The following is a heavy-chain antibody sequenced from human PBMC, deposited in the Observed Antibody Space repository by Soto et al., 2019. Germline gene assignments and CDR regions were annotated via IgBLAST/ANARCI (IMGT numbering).Heavy chain of an antibody. D-gene: IGHD1-26*01. CDR2: IYPGDSDT. CDR1: GSSFPSYW. J-gene: IGHJ5*02. CDR3: ARGVIRNSIVGATRPNWFDP. V-gene: IGHV5-51*01. Sequence: LGESLKTSCRGPGSSFPSYWIRWGRQLPGKGLEWMGIIYPGDSDTRYSPSFQGQVTISADKSINTAYLQWSSLKASDTAMYYCARGVIRNSIVGATRPNWFDPWGQGTLVTVSS.